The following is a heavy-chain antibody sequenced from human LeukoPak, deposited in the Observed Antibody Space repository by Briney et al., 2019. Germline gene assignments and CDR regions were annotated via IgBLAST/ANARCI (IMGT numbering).Heavy chain of an antibody. CDR3: ARDRGSGGGFDY. D-gene: IGHD3-16*01. J-gene: IGHJ4*02. CDR2: IYSSGST. Sequence: SETLSLTCTVSGGSISGDYWSWIRQPPGKGLEWIAYIYSSGSTNYNPSLKSRVTISVDTSKNQFSLKLNSVTAADTAVYFCARDRGSGGGFDYWGRGTLVTVSS. V-gene: IGHV4-59*01. CDR1: GGSISGDY.